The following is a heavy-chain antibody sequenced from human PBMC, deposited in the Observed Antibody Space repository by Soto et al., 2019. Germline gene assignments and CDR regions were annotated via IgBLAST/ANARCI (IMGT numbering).Heavy chain of an antibody. J-gene: IGHJ4*02. V-gene: IGHV3-11*03. CDR3: ARFVRGGSLQQDLDY. CDR2: SSNSGTFT. Sequence: VGSLRLSCAASGFTLSDHYMSWIRQAPGKGLEWVSFSSNSGTFTKYADSVKGRFTISRDNGKNSLYLQMNSLRGEDTAIYHCARFVRGGSLQQDLDYWGPGSLVTVSS. D-gene: IGHD3-16*01. CDR1: GFTLSDHY.